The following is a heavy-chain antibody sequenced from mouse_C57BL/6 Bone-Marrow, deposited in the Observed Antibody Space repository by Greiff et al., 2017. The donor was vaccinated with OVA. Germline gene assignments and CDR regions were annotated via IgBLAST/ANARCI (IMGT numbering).Heavy chain of an antibody. CDR2: ISDGGSYT. CDR3: ARRVGHYVGY. D-gene: IGHD1-1*02. V-gene: IGHV5-4*03. J-gene: IGHJ2*01. Sequence: EVMLVESGGGLVKPGGSLKLSCAASGFTFSSYAMSWVRQTPEKRLEWVATISDGGSYTYYPDNVKGRFTISRDNAKNNLYLQMSHLESEDTAMYYRARRVGHYVGYWGQGTTLTVSS. CDR1: GFTFSSYA.